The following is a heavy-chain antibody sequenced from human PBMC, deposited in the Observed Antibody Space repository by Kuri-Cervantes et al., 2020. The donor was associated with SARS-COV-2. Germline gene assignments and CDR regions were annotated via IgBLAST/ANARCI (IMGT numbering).Heavy chain of an antibody. V-gene: IGHV3-30-3*01. J-gene: IGHJ5*02. CDR2: ISYDGSNK. CDR3: ARTTYNLWFGELLSLWFDP. CDR1: GFTFSSYA. D-gene: IGHD3-10*01. Sequence: LSLTCAASGFTFSSYAMHWVRQAPGKGLEWVAVISYDGSNKYYADSVKGRFTISRDNSKNTLYLQMNSLRAEDTAVYYCARTTYNLWFGELLSLWFDPWGQGTLVTVSS.